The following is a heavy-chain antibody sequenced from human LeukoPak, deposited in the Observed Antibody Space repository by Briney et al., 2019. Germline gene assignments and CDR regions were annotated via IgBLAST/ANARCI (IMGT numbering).Heavy chain of an antibody. V-gene: IGHV4-59*01. D-gene: IGHD4-23*01. CDR3: AGVWGHTVGSAFDI. CDR1: GGSISSYY. Sequence: SETLSLTCTVSGGSISSYYWSWIRQPPGKGLEWIGYIYYSGSTNYNPSLKSRVTISVDTFKNQFSLKLSSVTAADTAVYYCAGVWGHTVGSAFDIWGQGTMVTVSS. J-gene: IGHJ3*02. CDR2: IYYSGST.